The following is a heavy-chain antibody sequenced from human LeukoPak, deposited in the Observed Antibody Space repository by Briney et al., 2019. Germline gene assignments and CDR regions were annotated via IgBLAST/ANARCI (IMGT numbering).Heavy chain of an antibody. Sequence: PGGSLRLSCAASGFTVSSNYTSWVRQALGKGLEWVSSISSSSSYIYYADSVKGRFTISRDNAKNSLYLQMNSLRAEDTAVYYCARGYCSSTSCYELNYYYYYYMDVWGKGTTVTVSS. D-gene: IGHD2-2*01. CDR3: ARGYCSSTSCYELNYYYYYYMDV. V-gene: IGHV3-21*01. CDR1: GFTVSSNY. CDR2: ISSSSSYI. J-gene: IGHJ6*03.